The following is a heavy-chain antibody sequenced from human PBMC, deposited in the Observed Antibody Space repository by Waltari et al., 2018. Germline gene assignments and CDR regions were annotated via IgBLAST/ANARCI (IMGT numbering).Heavy chain of an antibody. CDR2: ISYNGRNI. J-gene: IGHJ6*02. V-gene: IGHV3-30*04. D-gene: IGHD2-21*02. CDR1: EYNFSPQP. Sequence: QVKLVESGGGGGQPGRSLRHSCAAAEYNFSPQPTHWVRQAPGKGLGWVAVISYNGRNIYYVDSVKGRFTISRDNSKKTVYLQMNSLRGEDTAVYYCARDFCDRTYCHGMDVWGQGTTVTVSS. CDR3: ARDFCDRTYCHGMDV.